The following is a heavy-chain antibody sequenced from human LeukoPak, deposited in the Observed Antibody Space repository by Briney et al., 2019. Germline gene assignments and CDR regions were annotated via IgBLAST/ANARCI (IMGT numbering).Heavy chain of an antibody. Sequence: SVKVSCKVSGYTLTELSMHWVRQAPGKGLEWMGSFDPEDGETIYAQKFQGRVTMTEDTSTDTAYMELSSLRSEDTAVYYCATHPYRGYTYGFYVYWGQGSLVTVSS. V-gene: IGHV1-24*01. CDR2: FDPEDGET. CDR1: GYTLTELS. D-gene: IGHD5-18*01. CDR3: ATHPYRGYTYGFYVY. J-gene: IGHJ4*02.